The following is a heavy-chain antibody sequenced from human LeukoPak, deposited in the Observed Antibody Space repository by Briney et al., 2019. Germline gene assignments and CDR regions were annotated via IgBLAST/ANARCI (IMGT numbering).Heavy chain of an antibody. Sequence: GGSLRLSCAASGFTFSDYYMSWIRQAPGKGLEWVSYISSNGSTIYYADSVKGRFTISRDNAKNSLYLQMNSLRAEDTAVYYCARDSRPDIVVPDAFDIWGQGTMVTVSS. CDR1: GFTFSDYY. J-gene: IGHJ3*02. V-gene: IGHV3-11*01. CDR3: ARDSRPDIVVPDAFDI. CDR2: ISSNGSTI. D-gene: IGHD2-2*01.